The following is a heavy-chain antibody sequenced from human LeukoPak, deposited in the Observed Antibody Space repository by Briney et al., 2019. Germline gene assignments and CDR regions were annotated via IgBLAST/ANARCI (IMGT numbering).Heavy chain of an antibody. Sequence: PGGSLRLSCAASGFTFADYAMSWVRQAPGEGLEWVSSITSSSSTIYYADSVKGRFTISRDNAKNSLYLQMNSLRDEDTAVYYCARDRGYSTHWGQGTLVTVSS. CDR3: ARDRGYSTH. J-gene: IGHJ4*02. D-gene: IGHD6-13*01. V-gene: IGHV3-48*02. CDR1: GFTFADYA. CDR2: ITSSSSTI.